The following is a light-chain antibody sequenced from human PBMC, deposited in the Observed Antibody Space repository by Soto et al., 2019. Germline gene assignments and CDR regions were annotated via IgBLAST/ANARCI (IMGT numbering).Light chain of an antibody. CDR2: DAS. Sequence: DIPMTQSPSTLSASVGDRVTIACRASQSISSWLAWYQQKPGKAPKLLIYDASSLEGGVPSRFSGSGSGTEFTLTISSLQPDDFATYYCQQYNSYSRTFGQGTKVDIK. V-gene: IGKV1-5*01. CDR3: QQYNSYSRT. CDR1: QSISSW. J-gene: IGKJ1*01.